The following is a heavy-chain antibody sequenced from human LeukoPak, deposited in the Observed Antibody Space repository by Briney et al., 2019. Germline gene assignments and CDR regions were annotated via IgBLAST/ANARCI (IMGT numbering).Heavy chain of an antibody. CDR2: IYYSGST. D-gene: IGHD2-21*01. CDR3: ARRRWGLLFPFDC. V-gene: IGHV4-39*01. Sequence: SETLSLTCTVSGGSISSSSYYWGWIRQPPGKGLEWIGSIYYSGSTYYNPSLKSRVTISVDTSKNQFSLKLSSVTAADTAVYYCARRRWGLLFPFDCWGQGTLVTVSS. CDR1: GGSISSSSYY. J-gene: IGHJ4*02.